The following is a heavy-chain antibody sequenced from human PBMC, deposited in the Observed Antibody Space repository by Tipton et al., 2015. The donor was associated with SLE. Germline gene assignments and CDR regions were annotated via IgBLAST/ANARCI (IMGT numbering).Heavy chain of an antibody. Sequence: TLSLTCTVSGGSISSSSYYRGWIRQPPGKGLEWIGSIYYSGSTYYNPSLKSRVTISVDTSKNQFSLKLSSVTAADTAVYYCARVDYGDYGGGAFDIWGQGTMVTVSS. CDR2: IYYSGST. CDR1: GGSISSSSYY. V-gene: IGHV4-39*07. D-gene: IGHD4-17*01. J-gene: IGHJ3*02. CDR3: ARVDYGDYGGGAFDI.